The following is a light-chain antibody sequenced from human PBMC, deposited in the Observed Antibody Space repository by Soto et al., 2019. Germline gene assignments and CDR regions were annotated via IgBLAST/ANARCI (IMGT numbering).Light chain of an antibody. Sequence: QSALTQPASVSGFPGQSITISCTGTSSDVGGYNYVSWYQQRPGKVPKLMIFEVSNRPSGVSNRFSGSKSGSTASLTISGLQAEDEADYYCSSYTSSSTLLFGGGTKVTVL. V-gene: IGLV2-14*01. CDR2: EVS. CDR3: SSYTSSSTLL. CDR1: SSDVGGYNY. J-gene: IGLJ2*01.